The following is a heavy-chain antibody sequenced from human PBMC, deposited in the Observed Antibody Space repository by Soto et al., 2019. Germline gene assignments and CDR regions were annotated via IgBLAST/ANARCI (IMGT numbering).Heavy chain of an antibody. CDR2: INSDGRTT. Sequence: GGSLRLSCAASGFIFSSYWMYWVRQGPGKRLVWVSRINSDGRTTTYADSVKGRFTISRDNAKNTLYLQMNSLRVEDTAVYYCARETGTSYGNVYFDYWGQGSLVTV. CDR3: ARETGTSYGNVYFDY. D-gene: IGHD7-27*01. V-gene: IGHV3-74*01. CDR1: GFIFSSYW. J-gene: IGHJ4*02.